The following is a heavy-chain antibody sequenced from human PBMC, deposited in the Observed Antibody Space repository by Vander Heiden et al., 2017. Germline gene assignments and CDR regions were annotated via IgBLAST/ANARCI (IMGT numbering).Heavy chain of an antibody. CDR2: IYYSGST. Sequence: QVQLQESGPGLVKPSETLSLTCTVSGGSISSYYWSWIRQPPGKGLEWIGYIYYSGSTNYNPSLKSRVTISVDTSKNQFSLKLSSVTAADTAVYYCARGGGAFDIWGQGTMVTVFS. CDR3: ARGGGAFDI. CDR1: GGSISSYY. V-gene: IGHV4-59*01. J-gene: IGHJ3*02.